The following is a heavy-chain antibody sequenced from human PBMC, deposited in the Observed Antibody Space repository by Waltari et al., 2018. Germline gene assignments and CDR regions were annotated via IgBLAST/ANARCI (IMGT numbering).Heavy chain of an antibody. V-gene: IGHV1-69*08. CDR2: IIPILGTA. CDR3: AKKGSDGYNYFDY. J-gene: IGHJ4*02. Sequence: QVQLVQSGAEVKKPGSSVKVSCKASGGTFSSYAISWVRQAPGQGLEWMGRIIPILGTANYAQKFQGRVTITADKSTSTAYMELSSLRSEDTAVYYCAKKGSDGYNYFDYWGQGTLVTVSS. CDR1: GGTFSSYA. D-gene: IGHD5-12*01.